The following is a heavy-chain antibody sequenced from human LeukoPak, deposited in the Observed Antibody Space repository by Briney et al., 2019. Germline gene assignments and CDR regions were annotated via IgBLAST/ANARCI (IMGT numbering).Heavy chain of an antibody. D-gene: IGHD3-22*01. CDR1: GGSISSSSYY. CDR2: IYYSGST. CDR3: ARPYYYDSSGNSDY. V-gene: IGHV4-39*07. Sequence: SETLSLTCTVSGGSISSSSYYWGWVRQPPGKGLEWIGSIYYSGSTYYNPSLKSRVTISVDTSKNQFSLNLSSVTAADTAVYYCARPYYYDSSGNSDYWGQGTLVTVSS. J-gene: IGHJ4*02.